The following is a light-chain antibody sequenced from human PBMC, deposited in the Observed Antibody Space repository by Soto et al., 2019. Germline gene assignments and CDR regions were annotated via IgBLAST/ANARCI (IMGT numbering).Light chain of an antibody. Sequence: QSALTQPASVSGSPGQSITISCTGTSSDIGGYNYVSWYQQLPGKVPKLIIYDVSNRPSGVSDRFSGSNSGNAASLTISGLQAEDEDDYYCSSYTSTSTLYVFGTGTKLTVL. V-gene: IGLV2-14*03. CDR3: SSYTSTSTLYV. CDR2: DVS. J-gene: IGLJ1*01. CDR1: SSDIGGYNY.